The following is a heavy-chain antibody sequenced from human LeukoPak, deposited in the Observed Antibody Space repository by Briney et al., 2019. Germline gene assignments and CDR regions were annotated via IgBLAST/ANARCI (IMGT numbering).Heavy chain of an antibody. V-gene: IGHV4-34*01. Sequence: SETLSLTCAVYGVSFSGYYWSWIRQPPGKGLEWIGEINHSGSTNYNPSLKSRVTISVDTSKNQFSLKLSSVTAADTAMYYCARVSYYYGMDVWGQGTTVTVSS. J-gene: IGHJ6*02. CDR3: ARVSYYYGMDV. CDR1: GVSFSGYY. CDR2: INHSGST.